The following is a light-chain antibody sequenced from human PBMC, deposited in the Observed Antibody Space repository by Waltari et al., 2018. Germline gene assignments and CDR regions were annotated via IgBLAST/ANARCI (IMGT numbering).Light chain of an antibody. V-gene: IGKV2-28*01. CDR1: QSLLHSNGYNY. CDR3: MQSLQALWT. CDR2: LVS. Sequence: DIVVTQSPLSLPVTPGEPASISSRSSQSLLHSNGYNYLACYLQKPGQSPQLLIYLVSNRASGVPDRFSGIGSGTDFTLKINRVQAEDVGVYYCMQSLQALWTFGQGTKVDIK. J-gene: IGKJ1*01.